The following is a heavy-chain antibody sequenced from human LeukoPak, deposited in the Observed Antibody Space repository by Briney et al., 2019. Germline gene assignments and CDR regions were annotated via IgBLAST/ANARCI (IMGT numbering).Heavy chain of an antibody. Sequence: ASVKVSCKASGYTFTNYYMHWVRQAPGQGLEWMGIINPNGGSTNYAQRFRGRITMTRDTSTSTVYMELSSLRSEDTAVYYCAREHMTRVTLDYWGQGTLVTVSS. CDR1: GYTFTNYY. CDR2: INPNGGST. D-gene: IGHD4-17*01. CDR3: AREHMTRVTLDY. J-gene: IGHJ4*02. V-gene: IGHV1-46*01.